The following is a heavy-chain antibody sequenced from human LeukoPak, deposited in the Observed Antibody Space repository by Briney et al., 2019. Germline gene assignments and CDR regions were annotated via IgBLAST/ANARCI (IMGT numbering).Heavy chain of an antibody. CDR3: ARVGPWVNPDYYYYMDV. D-gene: IGHD1-14*01. CDR2: MSHDGVKI. V-gene: IGHV3-30*03. CDR1: GFTFSSYW. J-gene: IGHJ6*03. Sequence: GGSLRLSCAASGFTFSSYWMSWVRQAPGKGLEWVAFMSHDGVKIFHADSVKGRFTISRDNSKNTLYLQMNSLRAEDTAVYYCARVGPWVNPDYYYYMDVWGKGTTVTVSS.